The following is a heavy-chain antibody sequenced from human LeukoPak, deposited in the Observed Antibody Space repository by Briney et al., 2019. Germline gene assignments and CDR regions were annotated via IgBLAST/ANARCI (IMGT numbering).Heavy chain of an antibody. J-gene: IGHJ3*02. Sequence: WETLSLTCTVSGGSISSFYWSWIRQPPGKGLEYIGYISYSETTSYNPSLKSRVTISVDTSKNQFSLKLTSVTAADTAVYFCARDKGLPQAFDIWGQGTMVTVSS. D-gene: IGHD5/OR15-5a*01. CDR3: ARDKGLPQAFDI. V-gene: IGHV4-59*01. CDR1: GGSISSFY. CDR2: ISYSETT.